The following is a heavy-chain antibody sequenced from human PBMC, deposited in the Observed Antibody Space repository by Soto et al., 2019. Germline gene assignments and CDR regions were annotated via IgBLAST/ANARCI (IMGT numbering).Heavy chain of an antibody. V-gene: IGHV5-51*01. CDR3: ARHALEYYYDSSGYYPYFDY. J-gene: IGHJ4*02. Sequence: SLKISCKGSGYSFTSYWIGWVRQMPGKGLEWMGIIYPGDSDTRYSPSFQGQVTISADKSISTAYLQWSSLKASDTAMYYCARHALEYYYDSSGYYPYFDYWGQGTLVTVSS. CDR1: GYSFTSYW. D-gene: IGHD3-22*01. CDR2: IYPGDSDT.